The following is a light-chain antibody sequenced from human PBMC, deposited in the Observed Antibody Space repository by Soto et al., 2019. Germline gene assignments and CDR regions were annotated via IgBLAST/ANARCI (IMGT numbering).Light chain of an antibody. V-gene: IGKV1-5*03. Sequence: DLRMTQSPSTLSASVGDRVTITCRASQNIYIWLAWYQKKPGKAPNLLIYKASTLQSGVPSRFSGNGSGTEFTLTITSLQPDDSATYYCQQYNGLPTWTFGQGTKVDIK. CDR2: KAS. J-gene: IGKJ1*01. CDR3: QQYNGLPTWT. CDR1: QNIYIW.